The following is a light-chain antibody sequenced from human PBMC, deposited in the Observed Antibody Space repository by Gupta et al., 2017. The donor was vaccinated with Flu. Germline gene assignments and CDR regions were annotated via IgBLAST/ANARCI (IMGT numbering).Light chain of an antibody. CDR1: QSISTGH. CDR3: QYYGRYP. CDR2: DAS. V-gene: IGKV3-20*01. Sequence: EIVLMQSPGTLSLSPGERATLSCVTSQSISTGHLAWYQQRPGQAPRLLIYDASNRATGIPDRFSGSGSGTNFTLTSRRLEPEDFEVYYCQYYGRYPFGQGTKVEIK. J-gene: IGKJ1*01.